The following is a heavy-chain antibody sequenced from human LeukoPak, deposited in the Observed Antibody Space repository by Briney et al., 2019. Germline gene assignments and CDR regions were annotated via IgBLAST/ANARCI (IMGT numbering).Heavy chain of an antibody. D-gene: IGHD3-3*01. CDR1: GFTFSNAW. CDR2: IKSKTDGGTT. CDR3: ARGLQWLLD. J-gene: IGHJ4*02. V-gene: IGHV3-15*01. Sequence: KPGGSLRLSCAASGFTFSNAWMSWVRQAPGKGLEWVGSIKSKTDGGTTDYAAPVKGRFTISRDNSKNTLYLQMNTLRTEDTAVYYCARGLQWLLDWGQGTLVTVSS.